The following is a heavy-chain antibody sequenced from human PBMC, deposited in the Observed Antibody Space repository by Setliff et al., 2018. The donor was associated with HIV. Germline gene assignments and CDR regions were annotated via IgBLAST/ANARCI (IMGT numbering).Heavy chain of an antibody. D-gene: IGHD3-22*01. CDR1: GYTFTSYG. J-gene: IGHJ4*02. V-gene: IGHV1-69*04. CDR2: IIPILGVP. CDR3: ARGGDYDSSGYYVT. Sequence: ASVKVSCKASGYTFTSYGISWVRQAPGQGLEWMGRIIPILGVPRYAQKFQGRVTITADKSTSTSYMHLSSLRAEDTAVYFCARGGDYDSSGYYVTWGQGSLVTVSS.